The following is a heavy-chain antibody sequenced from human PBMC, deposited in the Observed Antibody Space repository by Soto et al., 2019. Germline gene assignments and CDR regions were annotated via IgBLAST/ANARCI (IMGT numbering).Heavy chain of an antibody. V-gene: IGHV6-1*01. CDR1: GDRVSSNSAA. D-gene: IGHD6-25*01. Sequence: SQTLSLTCAISGDRVSSNSAAWNWIRQSPSRGLEWLGRTYYRSKWYNDYAVSVKSRMTINPDTSKNQFSLQLNSVTPEDTAVYYCARAFSFAAPATPVIYTLSFTQRSSDL. CDR2: TYYRSKWYN. CDR3: ARAFSFAAPATPVIYTLSFTQRSSDL. J-gene: IGHJ2*01.